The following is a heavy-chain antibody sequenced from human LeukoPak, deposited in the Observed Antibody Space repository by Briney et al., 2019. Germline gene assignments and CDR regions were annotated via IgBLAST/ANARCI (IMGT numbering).Heavy chain of an antibody. D-gene: IGHD3-10*02. CDR2: IKRDGSEE. J-gene: IGHJ4*02. CDR3: VRGFMSGADC. V-gene: IGHV3-7*04. Sequence: GGSLRLSCAASGFIFRTFWMTWVRQVPGKGLQWVANIKRDGSEEYYVDSVKGRFTISRDNAKNSLYLQMDSLRAEDTAVYYCVRGFMSGADCWGQGTLVTVSS. CDR1: GFIFRTFW.